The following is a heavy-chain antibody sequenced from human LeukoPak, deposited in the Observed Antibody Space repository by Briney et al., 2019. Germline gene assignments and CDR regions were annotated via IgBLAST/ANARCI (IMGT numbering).Heavy chain of an antibody. J-gene: IGHJ4*02. Sequence: GGSRRLSCVASGFAFSDYDMHWVRQATGKGLKWFSAIGTASDAYYPGTVRGRFTVSRDNAKNSLYLQMNSLRAGDTAVYCCARGYVYSYDYWGQGIMVTVSS. CDR1: GFAFSDYD. V-gene: IGHV3-13*01. D-gene: IGHD3-16*01. CDR2: IGTASDA. CDR3: ARGYVYSYDY.